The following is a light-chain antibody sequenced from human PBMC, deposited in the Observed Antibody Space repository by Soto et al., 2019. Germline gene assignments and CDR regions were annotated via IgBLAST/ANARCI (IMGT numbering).Light chain of an antibody. CDR1: QSVTSN. CDR3: QQRSNWPPIT. J-gene: IGKJ5*01. CDR2: DAS. V-gene: IGKV3-11*01. Sequence: EIVMTQSPATLSVSLGARATLSCRASQSVTSNLAWYQQKPGQAPRLLIYDASNRATGIPARFSGSGSGTDFTLTISSLEPEDFAVYYCQQRSNWPPITFGQGTRLEIK.